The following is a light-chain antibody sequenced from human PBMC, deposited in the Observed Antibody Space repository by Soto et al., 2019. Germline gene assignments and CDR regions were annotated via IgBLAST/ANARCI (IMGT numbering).Light chain of an antibody. CDR1: QSVSSH. CDR2: GAS. J-gene: IGKJ1*01. CDR3: QQYGSSPRT. V-gene: IGKV3-20*01. Sequence: EIVFPPSPGTLSCSPGASDTLSCRASQSVSSHLAWYQQKRGQAPRLLIYGASSRATGIPDRFSGSGSGTDFTLTISRLEPEDFAVYYCQQYGSSPRTVGQGTKVDIK.